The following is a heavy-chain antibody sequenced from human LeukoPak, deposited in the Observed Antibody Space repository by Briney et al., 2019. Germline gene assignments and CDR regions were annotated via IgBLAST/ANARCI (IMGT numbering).Heavy chain of an antibody. CDR2: IIPIFGTA. Sequence: GASVKVSCKASGYTFTSYAISWVRQAPGQGLEWMGGIIPIFGTANYAQKFQGRVTITADESTSTAYMELSSLRSEDTAVYYCARGAGSPRPEGHIVVVPAAMELKNWGQGTLVTVSS. CDR1: GYTFTSYA. D-gene: IGHD2-2*01. CDR3: ARGAGSPRPEGHIVVVPAAMELKN. V-gene: IGHV1-69*13. J-gene: IGHJ4*02.